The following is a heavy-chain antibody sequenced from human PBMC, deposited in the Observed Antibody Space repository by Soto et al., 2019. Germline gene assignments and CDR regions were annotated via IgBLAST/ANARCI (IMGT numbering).Heavy chain of an antibody. CDR1: GYSFTNYY. CDR2: INPNGGSA. CDR3: ARVSVGVATCFNY. Sequence: GASVKVSCKASGYSFTNYYIHWVRQAPGQGLEWMGMINPNGGSASYAQKFQGRVTTTRDTSTSTLYMEVSSLTSEDTAVYFCARVSVGVATCFNYWGQGTPVTVSS. D-gene: IGHD1-26*01. V-gene: IGHV1-46*03. J-gene: IGHJ4*02.